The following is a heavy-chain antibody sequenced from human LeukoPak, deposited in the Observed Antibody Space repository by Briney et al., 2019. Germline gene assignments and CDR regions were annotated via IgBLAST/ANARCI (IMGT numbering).Heavy chain of an antibody. V-gene: IGHV3-74*01. CDR3: AKDWFATTDY. D-gene: IGHD1/OR15-1a*01. CDR1: GFPFSVSW. CDR2: ITTDETT. J-gene: IGHJ4*02. Sequence: GGSLRLSCAASGFPFSVSWMHWFRQVPGKGLMWVSRITTDETTTYADSVRGRFSISRDNAKNTVYLQMNSLRVEDTAVYYCAKDWFATTDYWGQGVLVTVSS.